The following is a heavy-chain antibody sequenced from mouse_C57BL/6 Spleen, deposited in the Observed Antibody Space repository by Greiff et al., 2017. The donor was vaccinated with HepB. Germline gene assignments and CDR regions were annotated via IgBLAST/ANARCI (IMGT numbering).Heavy chain of an antibody. J-gene: IGHJ2*01. CDR3: ARTTTVVATDYFDY. CDR1: GYAFSSSW. Sequence: QVQLQQSGPELVKPGASVKISCKASGYAFSSSWMNWVMQRPGKGLEWIGRIYPGDGDTNYNGKFKGKATLTADKSSSTAYMQLSSLTSEDSAVYFCARTTTVVATDYFDYWGQGTTLTVSS. D-gene: IGHD1-1*01. CDR2: IYPGDGDT. V-gene: IGHV1-82*01.